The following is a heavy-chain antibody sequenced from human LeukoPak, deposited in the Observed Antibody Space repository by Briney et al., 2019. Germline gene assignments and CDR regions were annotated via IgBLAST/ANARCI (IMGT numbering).Heavy chain of an antibody. CDR3: ARAAYYYDSSGRVGGAFDI. CDR1: GFTVSSNY. Sequence: GGSLRLSCAASGFTVSSNYMSWVRQAPGKGLEWVSVIYSGGSTYYADSVKGRFTISRDNSKNTLYLQMNSLRAEDTAVYYCARAAYYYDSSGRVGGAFDIWGQATMVTVSS. J-gene: IGHJ3*02. D-gene: IGHD3-22*01. V-gene: IGHV3-66*02. CDR2: IYSGGST.